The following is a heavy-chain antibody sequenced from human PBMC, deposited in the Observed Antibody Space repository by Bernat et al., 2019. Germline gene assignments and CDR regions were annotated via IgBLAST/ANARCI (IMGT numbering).Heavy chain of an antibody. D-gene: IGHD2-21*02. V-gene: IGHV3-49*03. J-gene: IGHJ5*02. Sequence: EVQLVESGGGLVQPGRSLRPSCTASGFTFGDYAMSWFRQAPGKGLEWVGFIRSKDYGGTTEYAASVKGRFTISRDDSKSIAYLQMNSLKTEDTAVYYCTRVGPYCGGDCYDNWFDPWGQGTLVTVSS. CDR1: GFTFGDYA. CDR3: TRVGPYCGGDCYDNWFDP. CDR2: IRSKDYGGTT.